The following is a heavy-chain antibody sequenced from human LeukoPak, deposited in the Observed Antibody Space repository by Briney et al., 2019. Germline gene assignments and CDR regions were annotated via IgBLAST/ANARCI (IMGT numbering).Heavy chain of an antibody. V-gene: IGHV3-23*01. Sequence: GGSLRLSCAASGFTFSNYGMSWVRQAPRKGLEWVSAISGSGGSTHYADSVKGRFTISRDNSKNTLYLQMNSLRAEDTAVYYCARDKYYYYMDVWGKGTTVTISS. CDR2: ISGSGGST. J-gene: IGHJ6*03. CDR3: ARDKYYYYMDV. CDR1: GFTFSNYG.